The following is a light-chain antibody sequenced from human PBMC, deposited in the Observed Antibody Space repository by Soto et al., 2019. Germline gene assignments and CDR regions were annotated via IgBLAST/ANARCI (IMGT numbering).Light chain of an antibody. CDR2: LGS. Sequence: IVMTKSPLSLPVTHGEPASISCRSNQSLLHSNGFNYLEWYLQKTGQSPQILIYLGSNRASGVPDRFSGSGSGTDFTLKISRVEAEDVGVYYCMQALQTLRTFGQGTKVDIK. CDR1: QSLLHSNGFNY. CDR3: MQALQTLRT. V-gene: IGKV2-28*01. J-gene: IGKJ1*01.